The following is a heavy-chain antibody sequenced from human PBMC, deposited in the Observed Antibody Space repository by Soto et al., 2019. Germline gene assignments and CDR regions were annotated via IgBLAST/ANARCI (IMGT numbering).Heavy chain of an antibody. CDR2: IKTKAEGGTT. CDR3: TTDTRWAVAGSPTQDY. D-gene: IGHD6-19*01. J-gene: IGHJ4*02. Sequence: EVQLMESGGGLVKPGGSLRLSCAASRFTFSNAWMNWVRQAPGRGLEWVGRIKTKAEGGTTDFTAPVKGRFTISRDDSKHTLYLQMNSLRTEDTAVYYCTTDTRWAVAGSPTQDYWGQGTLVTVSS. V-gene: IGHV3-15*07. CDR1: RFTFSNAW.